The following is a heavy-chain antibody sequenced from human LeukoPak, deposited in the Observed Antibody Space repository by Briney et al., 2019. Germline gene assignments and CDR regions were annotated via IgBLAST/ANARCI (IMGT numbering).Heavy chain of an antibody. CDR2: ISSSSSYI. CDR3: ASLKYYDILTGYYGDY. D-gene: IGHD3-9*01. CDR1: GFTFSSYS. J-gene: IGHJ4*02. Sequence: GGSLRLSCVASGFTFSSYSMNWFRQAPGKGLEWVSSISSSSSYIYYADSVKGRFTISRDNAKNSLYLQMNSLRAEDTAVYYCASLKYYDILTGYYGDYWGQGTLVTVSS. V-gene: IGHV3-21*01.